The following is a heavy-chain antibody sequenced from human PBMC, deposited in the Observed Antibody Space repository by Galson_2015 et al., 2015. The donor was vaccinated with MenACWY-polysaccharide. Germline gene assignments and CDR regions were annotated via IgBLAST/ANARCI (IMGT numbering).Heavy chain of an antibody. J-gene: IGHJ3*02. D-gene: IGHD4-23*01. CDR1: GFPFSSYA. CDR2: ISYDGSDK. CDR3: AKPFYGCNSYGALNI. V-gene: IGHV3-30*18. Sequence: SLRLSCAASGFPFSSYAIHWVRQAPGKGLEWVAVISYDGSDKYYADSVRGRFTISRDNPKNTLYLQMNSLRAEDTAVYYCAKPFYGCNSYGALNIWGQGTMLTFSS.